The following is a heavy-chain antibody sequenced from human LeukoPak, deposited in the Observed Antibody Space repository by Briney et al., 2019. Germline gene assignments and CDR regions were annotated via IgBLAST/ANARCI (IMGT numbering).Heavy chain of an antibody. Sequence: PSETLSLTCSVYGGSFSDYDWSWIRQPPGKGLEWIGEINQSGSTNENPSLKSRVTISVDTSKNQFSLKLSSVTAADTAVYYCAAGIAAAGTGDWFDPWGQGTLVTVSS. D-gene: IGHD6-13*01. CDR2: INQSGST. V-gene: IGHV4-34*01. CDR1: GGSFSDYD. J-gene: IGHJ5*02. CDR3: AAGIAAAGTGDWFDP.